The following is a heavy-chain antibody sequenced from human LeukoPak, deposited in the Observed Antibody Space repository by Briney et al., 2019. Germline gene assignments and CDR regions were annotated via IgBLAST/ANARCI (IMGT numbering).Heavy chain of an antibody. J-gene: IGHJ4*02. CDR3: AKGTWIQLWESFDY. D-gene: IGHD5-18*01. V-gene: IGHV3-9*01. Sequence: PGRSLRLSCAASGFTFDDYAMHWVRQAPGKGLEWVSGISWNSGSIAYADSVKGRFTISRDNAVNSLYLQMNSLRGEDTALYYCAKGTWIQLWESFDYWGQGTLVTVS. CDR1: GFTFDDYA. CDR2: ISWNSGSI.